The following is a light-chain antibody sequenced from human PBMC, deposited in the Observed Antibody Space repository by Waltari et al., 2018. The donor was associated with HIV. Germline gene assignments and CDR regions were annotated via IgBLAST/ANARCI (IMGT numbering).Light chain of an antibody. V-gene: IGLV2-14*01. CDR1: SSDAGSYSY. J-gene: IGLJ3*02. CDR3: NSYTSISTWV. Sequence: QSALTQPASVSGSPGQSITISCTGSSSDAGSYSYVSWYQQHPVKAPKLMIYEVSNRPAGVSHRFSGSKSGNTASLTISGLQLEDEADYYCNSYTSISTWVFGGGTKLTVL. CDR2: EVS.